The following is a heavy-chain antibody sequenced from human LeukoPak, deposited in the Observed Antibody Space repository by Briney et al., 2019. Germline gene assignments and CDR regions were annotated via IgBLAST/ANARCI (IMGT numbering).Heavy chain of an antibody. CDR2: ISSSSSYI. D-gene: IGHD3-16*01. CDR1: GFTFSSYS. J-gene: IGHJ3*02. CDR3: ARDWGAGLLRALGI. V-gene: IGHV3-21*01. Sequence: PGGSLRLSCAASGFTFSSYSMNWVRQAPGKGLEWVSSISSSSSYIYYADSVKGRFTISRDNAKNSLYLQMNSLRAEDTAVYYCARDWGAGLLRALGIWGQGTMVTVSS.